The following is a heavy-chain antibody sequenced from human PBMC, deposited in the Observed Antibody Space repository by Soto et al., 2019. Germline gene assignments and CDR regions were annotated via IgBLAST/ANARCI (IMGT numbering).Heavy chain of an antibody. CDR1: GFTYSSYA. Sequence: PGGSLRLSYAASGFTYSSYAMRWVRQAPGKGLEWVSSITGSGGTTYYVDSVKGRFTVSRDNTKNTLYLQMSALRAEDSALYFRARHFRGTQSSSNYCGQGPLGSV. V-gene: IGHV3-23*01. CDR3: ARHFRGTQSSSNY. J-gene: IGHJ4*02. CDR2: ITGSGGTT. D-gene: IGHD1-7*01.